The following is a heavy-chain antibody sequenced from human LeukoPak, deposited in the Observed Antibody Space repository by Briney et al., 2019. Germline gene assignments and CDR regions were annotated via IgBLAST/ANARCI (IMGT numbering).Heavy chain of an antibody. D-gene: IGHD2-2*01. V-gene: IGHV4-38-2*01. CDR3: ARHRYCSSTSCQGSDY. CDR1: GYSISSGYY. CDR2: IYHSGST. J-gene: IGHJ4*02. Sequence: PSETLSLTCAVSGYSISSGYYWGWIRQPPGKGLEWIGSIYHSGSTYYNPSLKSRVTKSVDTSKNQFSLKLSSVTAADTAVYYCARHRYCSSTSCQGSDYWGQGTLVTVSS.